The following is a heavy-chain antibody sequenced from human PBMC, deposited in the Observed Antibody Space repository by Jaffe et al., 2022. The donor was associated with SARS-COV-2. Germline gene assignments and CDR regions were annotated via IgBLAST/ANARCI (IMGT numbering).Heavy chain of an antibody. D-gene: IGHD2-8*02. Sequence: QVQLQESGPGLVKPSQTLSLTCTVSGGSISSGSYYWSWIRQPAGKGLEWIGRIYTSGSTNYNPSLKSRVTISVDTSKNQFSLKLSSVTAADTAVYYCARETGGWRYYYYYGMDVWGQGTTVTVSS. J-gene: IGHJ6*02. V-gene: IGHV4-61*02. CDR2: IYTSGST. CDR3: ARETGGWRYYYYYGMDV. CDR1: GGSISSGSYY.